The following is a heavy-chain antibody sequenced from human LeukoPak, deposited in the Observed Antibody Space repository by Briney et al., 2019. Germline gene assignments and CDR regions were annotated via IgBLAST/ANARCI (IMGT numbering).Heavy chain of an antibody. D-gene: IGHD3-22*01. CDR1: GYSFTSYD. J-gene: IGHJ4*02. Sequence: ASVKVSCKASGYSFTSYDINWVRQATGQGLEWVGWRNPNSGNTGYAQKFQGRVTMTRNTSISTAYMELSSLRSEDTAVYYCASRRTSPIYDSSGYSFDYWGQGTLVTVSS. V-gene: IGHV1-8*01. CDR2: RNPNSGNT. CDR3: ASRRTSPIYDSSGYSFDY.